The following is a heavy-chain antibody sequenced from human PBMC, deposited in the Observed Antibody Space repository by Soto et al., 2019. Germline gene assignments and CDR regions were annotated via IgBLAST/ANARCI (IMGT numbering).Heavy chain of an antibody. V-gene: IGHV3-30*18. CDR2: ISDDGSNK. D-gene: IGHD5-12*01. J-gene: IGHJ4*02. CDR3: AKDAGGYSGYEGDTIDY. CDR1: GFTFSSYG. Sequence: QVQLVESGGGVVQPGRSLRLSCAASGFTFSSYGMHWVRQAPGKGLEWVAVISDDGSNKYYADSVKGRFTISRDNSKNTLYLEMNSLRAEETAMYYCAKDAGGYSGYEGDTIDYWGKGNLVTVSS.